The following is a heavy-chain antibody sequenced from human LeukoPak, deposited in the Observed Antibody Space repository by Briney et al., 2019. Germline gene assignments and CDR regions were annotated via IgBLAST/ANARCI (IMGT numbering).Heavy chain of an antibody. CDR2: IYYSGST. CDR3: ARDWYVDTAMAPYNWFDP. D-gene: IGHD5-18*01. Sequence: SETLSLTCTVSGGSISSYYWSWIRQPPGKGLEWIGYIYYSGSTNYNPSLKSRVTISVDTSKNQFSLKLSSVTAADTAVYYCARDWYVDTAMAPYNWFDPWGQGTLATVSS. J-gene: IGHJ5*02. V-gene: IGHV4-59*01. CDR1: GGSISSYY.